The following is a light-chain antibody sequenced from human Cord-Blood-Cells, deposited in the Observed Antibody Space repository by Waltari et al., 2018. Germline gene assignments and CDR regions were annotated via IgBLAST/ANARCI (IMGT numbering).Light chain of an antibody. J-gene: IGKJ4*01. CDR3: QQSYSTPLT. V-gene: IGKV1-39*01. Sequence: DIQMTQSPSSLSASVGDRVTITCRASQSISSYVNWYQQKPGKAPKLLIYAASSLQSGVPSRFSGSGAGKDFTLTISSLQPEDFATYYCQQSYSTPLTFGGGTKVEIK. CDR2: AAS. CDR1: QSISSY.